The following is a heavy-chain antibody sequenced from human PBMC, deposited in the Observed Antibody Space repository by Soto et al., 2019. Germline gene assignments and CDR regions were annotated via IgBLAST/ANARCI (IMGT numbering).Heavy chain of an antibody. J-gene: IGHJ3*02. CDR2: IYHSGST. Sequence: SETLSLTCAVSGGSISSSNWWSFVRQPPGKGLEWIGEIYHSGSTNYNPSLKSRVTISVDKSKNQFSLKLSSVTAADTAVYYCATYGDSYIDAFDIWGQGTMVTVSS. V-gene: IGHV4-4*02. CDR3: ATYGDSYIDAFDI. D-gene: IGHD4-17*01. CDR1: GGSISSSNW.